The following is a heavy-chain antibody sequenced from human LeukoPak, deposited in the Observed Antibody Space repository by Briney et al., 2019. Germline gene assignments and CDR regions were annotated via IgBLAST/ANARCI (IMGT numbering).Heavy chain of an antibody. CDR1: GGSISSSSYY. Sequence: NPSETLSLTCTVSGGSISSSSYYWGWIHQPPGKGLEWIGSIYYSGSTYYNPSLKSRVTISVDTSKNQYSLKLSSVTAADTAVYYCARLDTAMAPLDYWGQGTLVTVSS. V-gene: IGHV4-39*01. J-gene: IGHJ4*02. D-gene: IGHD5-18*01. CDR2: IYYSGST. CDR3: ARLDTAMAPLDY.